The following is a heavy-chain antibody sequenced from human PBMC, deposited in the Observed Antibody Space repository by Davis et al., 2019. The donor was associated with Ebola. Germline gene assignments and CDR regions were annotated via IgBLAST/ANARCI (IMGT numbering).Heavy chain of an antibody. Sequence: ASVKVSCKASGYTFTTYVIHWVRQAPGQRLEWMGWINAGNGDTKYSQKFQDRVTITRDTSASTAYMELSSLRSEDTAVYYCARGKSYYYYGMDVWGQGTTVTVSS. CDR2: INAGNGDT. CDR3: ARGKSYYYYGMDV. J-gene: IGHJ6*02. V-gene: IGHV1-3*01. CDR1: GYTFTTYV.